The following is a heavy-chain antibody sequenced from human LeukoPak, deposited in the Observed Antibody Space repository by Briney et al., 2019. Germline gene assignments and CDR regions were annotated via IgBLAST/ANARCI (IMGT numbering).Heavy chain of an antibody. CDR1: GGSLSGYY. CDR3: ARGLPEFDY. V-gene: IGHV4-34*01. J-gene: IGHJ4*02. Sequence: SETLSLTCAVYGGSLSGYYWSWIRQPPGKGLEWIGEINHSGSTNYNPSLKSRATISVDTSKNQFSLKLSSVTAADTAVYYCARGLPEFDYWGQGTLVTVSS. D-gene: IGHD1-14*01. CDR2: INHSGST.